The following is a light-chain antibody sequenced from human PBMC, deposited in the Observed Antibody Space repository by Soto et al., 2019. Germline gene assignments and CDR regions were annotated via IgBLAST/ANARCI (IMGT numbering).Light chain of an antibody. V-gene: IGLV2-8*01. J-gene: IGLJ3*02. CDR2: EVS. CDR1: SSDVGDYNY. CDR3: SSYAGSNNWV. Sequence: HSALTQPPSASGSPGQSVTISCTGTSSDVGDYNYVSWYQQHPGKAPKLMIYEVSKRPSGVPDRFSGSKSGNTASLTVSGLQAEDEADYYCSSYAGSNNWVFGGGTQLTVL.